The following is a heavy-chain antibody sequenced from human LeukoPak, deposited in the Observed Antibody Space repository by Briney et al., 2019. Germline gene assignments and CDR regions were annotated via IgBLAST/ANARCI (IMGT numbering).Heavy chain of an antibody. J-gene: IGHJ4*02. CDR2: MNPNSGNT. Sequence: ASVKVSCKASGYTFTSYDINWVRQATGQGLEWMGWMNPNSGNTGYAQKFQGRVTMTRNTSISTAYMELSSLRSEDTAVYYCAREFIAAAGRGVAYWGQGTLVTVSS. CDR3: AREFIAAAGRGVAY. CDR1: GYTFTSYD. D-gene: IGHD6-13*01. V-gene: IGHV1-8*01.